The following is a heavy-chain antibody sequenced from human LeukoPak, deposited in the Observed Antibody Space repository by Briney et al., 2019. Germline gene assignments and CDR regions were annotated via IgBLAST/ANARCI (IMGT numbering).Heavy chain of an antibody. CDR1: GFTVSSKY. J-gene: IGHJ4*02. CDR3: AMYSSAWYAVY. D-gene: IGHD6-19*01. Sequence: GGSLRLSCAASGFTVSSKYMGWVRQAPGKGLEWVSVIHHGGTIYYADSVKGTFTISSDNSKNTLYLEMNTLRVEDTAVYYCAMYSSAWYAVYWGQGTLVTVSS. V-gene: IGHV3-66*01. CDR2: IHHGGTI.